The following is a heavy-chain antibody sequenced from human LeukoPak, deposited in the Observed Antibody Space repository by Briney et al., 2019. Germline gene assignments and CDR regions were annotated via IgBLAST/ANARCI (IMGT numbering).Heavy chain of an antibody. Sequence: SETLSLTRTVSGASIRSYYWSWIRQPPGRGLEWIGYMYNSGSTYYNPSLKSRVTISGDTSKNQFSLKLTSVTAADTAVYYCARLGGTAAVDYWGQGTLVTVSS. CDR3: ARLGGTAAVDY. CDR2: MYNSGST. V-gene: IGHV4-59*01. CDR1: GASIRSYY. D-gene: IGHD2-2*01. J-gene: IGHJ4*02.